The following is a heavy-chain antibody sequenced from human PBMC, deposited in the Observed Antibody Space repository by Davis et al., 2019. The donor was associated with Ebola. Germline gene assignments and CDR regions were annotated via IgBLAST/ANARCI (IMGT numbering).Heavy chain of an antibody. Sequence: ASVKVSCKASGYTFTSYDINWVRQATGQGLEWMGWMNPNSGNTGYAQKFQDRVTMTRNISIGTAYMELNSLRSEDTAVYYCARRPYDSSGWYFDYWGQGTLVTVSS. CDR1: GYTFTSYD. J-gene: IGHJ4*02. CDR3: ARRPYDSSGWYFDY. V-gene: IGHV1-8*01. CDR2: MNPNSGNT. D-gene: IGHD3-22*01.